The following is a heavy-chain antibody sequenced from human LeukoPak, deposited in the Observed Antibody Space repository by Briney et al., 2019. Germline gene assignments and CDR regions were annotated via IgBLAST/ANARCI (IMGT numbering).Heavy chain of an antibody. CDR3: ASSSSAWYCDF. CDR1: GHTFAGSY. Sequence: ASVKVSCKASGHTFAGSYIHWVRHAPGQGLEWMGWINPNSGGTTYSQRFQGRVTMTRDTSITTAYVELSRLTSDDTAVYYCASSSSAWYCDFWGQGTLVTVSS. V-gene: IGHV1-2*02. J-gene: IGHJ4*02. CDR2: INPNSGGT. D-gene: IGHD6-25*01.